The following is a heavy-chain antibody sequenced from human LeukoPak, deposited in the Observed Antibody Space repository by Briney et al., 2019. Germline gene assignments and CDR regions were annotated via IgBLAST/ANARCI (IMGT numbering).Heavy chain of an antibody. J-gene: IGHJ5*02. CDR2: IYPGDSDT. CDR1: GYSFTSYW. V-gene: IGHV5-51*01. CDR3: ARRRDSSSWYELSWFDP. D-gene: IGHD6-13*01. Sequence: GESLKISCKGSGYSFTSYWIGWVRRMPGKGLEWRGIIYPGDSDTRYSPSFQGQVTISADKSISTAYLQWSSLKASDTAMYYCARRRDSSSWYELSWFDPWGQGTLVTVSS.